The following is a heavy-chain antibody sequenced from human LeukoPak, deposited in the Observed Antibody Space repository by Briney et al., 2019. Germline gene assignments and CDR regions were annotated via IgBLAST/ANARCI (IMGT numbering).Heavy chain of an antibody. CDR3: AKGAYYYGSGSYPGGYFDL. D-gene: IGHD3-10*01. Sequence: GGSLRLSCAASDFTFSTYWMSWVRQAPGKGLEWVANIKYDGSEKYYVDSVNGRFTISRDNSKNTLYLQMNSLRAEDTAVYYCAKGAYYYGSGSYPGGYFDLWGRGTLVTVSS. J-gene: IGHJ2*01. CDR1: DFTFSTYW. V-gene: IGHV3-7*03. CDR2: IKYDGSEK.